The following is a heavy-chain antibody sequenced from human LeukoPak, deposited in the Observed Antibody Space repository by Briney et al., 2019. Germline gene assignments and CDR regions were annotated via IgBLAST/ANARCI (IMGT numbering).Heavy chain of an antibody. J-gene: IGHJ6*03. CDR3: TRSQRYYSNYGYYYYYMDV. V-gene: IGHV3-49*03. Sequence: GGSLRLSCTASGFTFGDYAMSWFRQAPGKGLEWVGFIRSKAYGGTTEYAASVKVRFTISRDDSKSIAYLQMNSLKTEDTAVYYCTRSQRYYSNYGYYYYYMDVWGKGTTVTVSS. CDR2: IRSKAYGGTT. CDR1: GFTFGDYA. D-gene: IGHD4-11*01.